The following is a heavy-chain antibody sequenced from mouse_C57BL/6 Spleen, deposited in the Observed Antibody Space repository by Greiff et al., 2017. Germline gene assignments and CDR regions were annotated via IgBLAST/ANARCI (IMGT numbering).Heavy chain of an antibody. CDR2: IVPGSGST. CDR3: ARGGYAMDY. V-gene: IGHV1-55*01. J-gene: IGHJ4*01. Sequence: QVQLQQPGAELVKPGASVKMSCKASGYTFTSYWITWVKQRPGQGLEWIGDIVPGSGSTNYNEKFKSKAPLTVDTSSSSAYMQLSSLTSEDAAVYYCARGGYAMDYWGQGTSVTVSS. CDR1: GYTFTSYW.